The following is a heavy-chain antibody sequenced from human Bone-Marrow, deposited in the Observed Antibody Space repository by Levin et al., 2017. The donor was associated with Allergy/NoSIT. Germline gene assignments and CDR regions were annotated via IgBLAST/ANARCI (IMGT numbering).Heavy chain of an antibody. Sequence: GESLKISCVVSGFTISNNYMSWVRQALGKGLEWVAVIYSFGSTNYADSVKGRFTISRANSENTLYLQMNSLRAEDTAIYYCARLDFNYGSYYWGQGTLVTVSS. J-gene: IGHJ4*02. CDR2: IYSFGST. V-gene: IGHV3-66*04. CDR3: ARLDFNYGSYY. CDR1: GFTISNNY. D-gene: IGHD3-10*01.